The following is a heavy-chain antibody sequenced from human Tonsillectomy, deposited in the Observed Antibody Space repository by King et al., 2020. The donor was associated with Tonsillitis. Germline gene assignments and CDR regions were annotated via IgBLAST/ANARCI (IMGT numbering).Heavy chain of an antibody. J-gene: IGHJ4*02. CDR3: ARGRGRDGYNYDY. V-gene: IGHV4-34*01. CDR2: INHSGST. Sequence: VQLQQWGAGLLKPSETLSLTCAVYGGSFSGYYWSWIRQPPGKGLEWIGEINHSGSTNYNPSLKSRVTVSVDTSKNQFSLKLSSVTAADTAVYYCARGRGRDGYNYDYWGQGTLVTVSS. D-gene: IGHD5-24*01. CDR1: GGSFSGYY.